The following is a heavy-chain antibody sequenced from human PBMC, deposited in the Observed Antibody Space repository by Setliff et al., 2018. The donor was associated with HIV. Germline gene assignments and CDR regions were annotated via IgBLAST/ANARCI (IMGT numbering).Heavy chain of an antibody. V-gene: IGHV4-4*07. CDR2: IYTSGST. J-gene: IGHJ3*02. Sequence: SETLSLTCTVSGDSISSYSWAWIRQPAGKGLECIGRIYTSGSTNYNPSLKSRVTMSVDTSKNQLSLKLTSVTAADTAIYYCARAIVGTIDAFDIWGQGTMVTVSS. D-gene: IGHD1-26*01. CDR1: GDSISSYS. CDR3: ARAIVGTIDAFDI.